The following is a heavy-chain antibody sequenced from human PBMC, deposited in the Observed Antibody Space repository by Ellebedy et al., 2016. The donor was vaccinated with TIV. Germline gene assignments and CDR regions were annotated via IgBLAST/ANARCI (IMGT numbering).Heavy chain of an antibody. CDR1: GFTFSGYA. D-gene: IGHD3-22*01. CDR2: INNGGRTT. J-gene: IGHJ4*02. CDR3: AKSAGESSGYYFGY. V-gene: IGHV3-23*01. Sequence: PGGSLRLSCVASGFTFSGYAMSWVRQAPGKGLEWVSGINNGGRTTSYADSVRGRFTISRDNSKNTLYLQMNSLRAEDTAEYYCAKSAGESSGYYFGYWGQGTLVTVSS.